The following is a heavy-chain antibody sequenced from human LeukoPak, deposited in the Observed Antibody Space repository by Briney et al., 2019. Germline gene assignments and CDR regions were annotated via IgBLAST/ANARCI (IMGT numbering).Heavy chain of an antibody. Sequence: SETLSLTCAVYGGSFSGYYWSWIRQPPGKGLEWIGYIYYSGSTNYNPSLKSRVTISVDTSKDQFSLKLSSVTAADTAVYYCARLMGSQYSYGYYYYYYYMDVWGKGTTVTVSS. CDR1: GGSFSGYY. CDR3: ARLMGSQYSYGYYYYYYYMDV. CDR2: IYYSGST. J-gene: IGHJ6*03. V-gene: IGHV4-59*01. D-gene: IGHD5-18*01.